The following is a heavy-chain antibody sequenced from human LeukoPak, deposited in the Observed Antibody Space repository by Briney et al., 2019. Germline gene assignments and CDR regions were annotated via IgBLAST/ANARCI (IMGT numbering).Heavy chain of an antibody. D-gene: IGHD6-13*01. CDR1: GFTFSSYS. CDR2: ISGSGGST. CDR3: AKGAAAGTGYFDY. J-gene: IGHJ4*02. Sequence: GGSLRLSCAASGFTFSSYSVNWVRQAPGKGLEWVSAISGSGGSTYYADSVKGRFTISRDNSKNTLYLQMNSLRAEDTAVYYCAKGAAAGTGYFDYWGQGTLVTVSS. V-gene: IGHV3-23*01.